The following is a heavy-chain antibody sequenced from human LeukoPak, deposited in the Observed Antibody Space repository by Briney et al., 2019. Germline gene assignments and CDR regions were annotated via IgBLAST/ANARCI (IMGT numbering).Heavy chain of an antibody. CDR1: GFTFDDYA. D-gene: IGHD5-12*01. J-gene: IGHJ4*02. CDR2: ISWNSGSI. V-gene: IGHV3-9*01. CDR3: AKDIDRDSGYDYFDY. Sequence: PGRSLRLSCAASGFTFDDYAMHWVRHAPGKGLEWVSGISWNSGSIGYADSVKGRFTISRDNAKNSLYLQMNSLRAEDTALYYCAKDIDRDSGYDYFDYWGQGTLVTVSS.